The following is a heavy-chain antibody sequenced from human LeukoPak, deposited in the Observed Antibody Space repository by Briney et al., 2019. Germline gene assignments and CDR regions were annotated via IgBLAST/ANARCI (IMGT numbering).Heavy chain of an antibody. CDR3: ARWNHDQAHLDP. CDR2: TFYWSKWYT. V-gene: IGHV6-1*01. J-gene: IGHJ5*02. CDR1: GDSVSSNSVA. D-gene: IGHD1-1*01. Sequence: SQTLSLTCAISGDSVSSNSVAWNWIRQSPSSGLEWLGRTFYWSKWYTDYAVSVNSRIIINADTSKNQFSLQLNSVTPEDTAVYYCARWNHDQAHLDPWGQGTLVTVSS.